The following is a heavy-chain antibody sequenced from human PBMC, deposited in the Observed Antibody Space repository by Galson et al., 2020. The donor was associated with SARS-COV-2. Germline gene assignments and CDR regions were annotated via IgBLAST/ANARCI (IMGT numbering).Heavy chain of an antibody. CDR2: IYYSGST. V-gene: IGHV4-59*01. D-gene: IGHD3-3*01. CDR3: ARASMARITIFGVVTQFDY. CDR1: GGSISSYY. J-gene: IGHJ4*02. Sequence: SETLSLICTVSGGSISSYYWSWIRQPPGKGLEWTGYIYYSGSTNYNPSLKSRVTISVDTSKNQFSLKLSSVTAADTAVYYCARASMARITIFGVVTQFDYWGQGTLVTVSS.